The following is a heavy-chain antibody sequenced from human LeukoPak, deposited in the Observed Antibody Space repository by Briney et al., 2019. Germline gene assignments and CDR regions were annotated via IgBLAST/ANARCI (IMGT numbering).Heavy chain of an antibody. CDR1: GFTFSSYG. D-gene: IGHD2-15*01. Sequence: GGSLRLSCAASGFTFSSYGMHWVRQAPGKGLEWVAFIRYDGGNKYYADSVKGRFTISRDNSKNTLYLQMSSLRAEDTAVYYCARGFCSGGSCYHDYWGQGTLVTVSS. CDR3: ARGFCSGGSCYHDY. J-gene: IGHJ4*02. CDR2: IRYDGGNK. V-gene: IGHV3-30*02.